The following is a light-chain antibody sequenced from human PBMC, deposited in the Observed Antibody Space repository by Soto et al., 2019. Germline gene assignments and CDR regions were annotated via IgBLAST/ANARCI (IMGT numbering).Light chain of an antibody. CDR1: QGISND. V-gene: IGKV1-27*01. Sequence: TQSPSSLSASVGDRVTITCRASQGISNDLSWYQQKPGKVPNLLIYAASTLQSGVPSRFSGSGSGTELTLTISSLQREDVATYYCHKYNSVNFTFGPGTKVNIK. CDR3: HKYNSVNFT. CDR2: AAS. J-gene: IGKJ3*01.